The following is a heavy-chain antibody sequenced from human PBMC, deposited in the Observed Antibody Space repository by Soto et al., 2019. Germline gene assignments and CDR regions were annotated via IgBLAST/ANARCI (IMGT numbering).Heavy chain of an antibody. V-gene: IGHV1-69*02. D-gene: IGHD6-19*01. Sequence: QVQLVQSGAEVKKPGSSVKVSCKASGGTLSSYTISWVRQAPGQGLEWMGRIIPILGIANYAQKFQGRVTITADKSTSTDYMELSRLRSEDTAVYYCARVGSSGWPYYYYGMDVWGQGTTVTVSS. J-gene: IGHJ6*02. CDR3: ARVGSSGWPYYYYGMDV. CDR1: GGTLSSYT. CDR2: IIPILGIA.